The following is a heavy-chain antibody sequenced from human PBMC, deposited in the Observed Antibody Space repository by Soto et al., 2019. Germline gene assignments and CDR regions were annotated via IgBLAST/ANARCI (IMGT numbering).Heavy chain of an antibody. V-gene: IGHV3-30-3*01. CDR2: ISYDGSNK. J-gene: IGHJ1*01. D-gene: IGHD1-26*01. CDR3: ARMTETWSWELGELQH. Sequence: PGGSLSLSCAASGFTFSSYAMHWVRQAPGKGLEWVAVISYDGSNKYYADSVEGRFTISRDNSKNTLYLQMNSLRAEDTAVYYCARMTETWSWELGELQHWGQGTLVTVSS. CDR1: GFTFSSYA.